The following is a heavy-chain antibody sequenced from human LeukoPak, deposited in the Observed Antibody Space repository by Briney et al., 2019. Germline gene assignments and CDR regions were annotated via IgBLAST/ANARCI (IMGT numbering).Heavy chain of an antibody. CDR2: ISSGSSYI. CDR3: ARELISSGWYQGQGY. CDR1: GFTFSSYW. D-gene: IGHD6-19*01. Sequence: PGGSLRLSCAASGFTFSSYWMSWVRQAPGKGLEWVSSISSGSSYIYYADSVKGRFTISRDNAKNSLYLQMNSLRAEDTAVYYCARELISSGWYQGQGYWGQGTLVTVSS. V-gene: IGHV3-21*01. J-gene: IGHJ4*02.